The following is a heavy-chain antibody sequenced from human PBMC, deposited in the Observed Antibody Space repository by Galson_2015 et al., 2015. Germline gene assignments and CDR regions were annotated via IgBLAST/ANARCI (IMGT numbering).Heavy chain of an antibody. CDR3: AREPYCSGGSCYGFDY. CDR1: GFTFSSYS. V-gene: IGHV3-48*02. J-gene: IGHJ4*02. D-gene: IGHD2-15*01. Sequence: SLRLSCAASGFTFSSYSMNWVRQAPGKGLEWVSYISSSSSTIYYADSVKGRFTISRDNAKNSLYLQKNSLRDEDTAVYYCAREPYCSGGSCYGFDYWGQGTLVTVSS. CDR2: ISSSSSTI.